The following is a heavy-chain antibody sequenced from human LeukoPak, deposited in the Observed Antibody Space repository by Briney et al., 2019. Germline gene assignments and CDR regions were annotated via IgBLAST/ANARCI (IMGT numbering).Heavy chain of an antibody. CDR1: GFTFSEYY. J-gene: IGHJ4*02. V-gene: IGHV3-11*01. CDR2: ISSSGINI. CDR3: AKISWDGRGTFD. D-gene: IGHD1/OR15-1a*01. Sequence: PGGSLRLSCAASGFTFSEYYMSWIRQAPGKGLEWVSYISSSGINIYYADSVKGRFTISRDNAKNSLYLQMNSLRAEDTAVYYCAKISWDGRGTFDWGRGTLVTVSS.